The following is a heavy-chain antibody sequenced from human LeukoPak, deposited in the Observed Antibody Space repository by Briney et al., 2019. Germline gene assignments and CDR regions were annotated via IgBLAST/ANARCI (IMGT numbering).Heavy chain of an antibody. V-gene: IGHV1-69*13. CDR1: GGTFSSYA. CDR2: IIPIFGTA. D-gene: IGHD2-2*01. CDR3: ASVGRNPDIVVVPAAYYFDY. J-gene: IGHJ4*02. Sequence: SVKVSCKASGGTFSSYAISWVRQAPGQGLEWMGGIIPIFGTANYAQKFQGRATITADESTSTAYMELSSLRSEDTAVYYCASVGRNPDIVVVPAAYYFDYWGQGTLVTVSS.